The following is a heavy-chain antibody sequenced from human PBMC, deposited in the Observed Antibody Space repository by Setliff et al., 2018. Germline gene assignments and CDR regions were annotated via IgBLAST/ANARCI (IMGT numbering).Heavy chain of an antibody. V-gene: IGHV3-74*01. J-gene: IGHJ4*02. D-gene: IGHD6-6*01. CDR1: GFTFSTYW. Sequence: PEGSLRLSCAASGFTFSTYWMHWVRQAPGKGLVWVSRLNSDGTTTTYADSVKGRFTISRDSARNTLYLQMNSLRAEDTAVYYCARGTSTNIASRLFDYWGQGTLVTVSS. CDR2: LNSDGTTT. CDR3: ARGTSTNIASRLFDY.